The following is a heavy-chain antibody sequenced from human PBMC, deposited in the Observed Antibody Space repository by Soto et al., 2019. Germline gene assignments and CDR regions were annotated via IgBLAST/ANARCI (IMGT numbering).Heavy chain of an antibody. Sequence: QVQLVQSGAEVKKPGASVKVSCKASGYTFTSYDINWVRQATGQGREWMGWMNPNSGNTGYAQKFQGRVTMTRNTSISTAYMELSSLRSEDTAVYYCARGGNTMVRGVIITAGMDVWGQGTTVTVSS. CDR2: MNPNSGNT. V-gene: IGHV1-8*01. CDR1: GYTFTSYD. D-gene: IGHD3-10*01. CDR3: ARGGNTMVRGVIITAGMDV. J-gene: IGHJ6*02.